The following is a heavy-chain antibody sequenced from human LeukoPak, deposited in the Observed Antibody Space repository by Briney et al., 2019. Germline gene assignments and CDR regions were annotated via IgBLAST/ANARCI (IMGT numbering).Heavy chain of an antibody. CDR1: GFTFSNYW. D-gene: IGHD7-27*01. V-gene: IGHV3-7*03. J-gene: IGHJ4*02. CDR3: AAWGSGNY. Sequence: GGSLRLSCAASGFTFSNYWMNWIRQAPGKGLEWVAKISGDGSEKDYVDSVKGRFTISRDNAEKLVHLQMNSLGDEDTAVYYCAAWGSGNYWGQGTLVTVSS. CDR2: ISGDGSEK.